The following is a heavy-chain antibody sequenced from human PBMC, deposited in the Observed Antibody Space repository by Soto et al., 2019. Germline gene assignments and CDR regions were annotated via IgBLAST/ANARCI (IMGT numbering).Heavy chain of an antibody. J-gene: IGHJ4*02. CDR3: TRAEIDY. CDR1: GYTFTTHT. Sequence: QVQLVQSGAEVKKPGASVKVFCKASGYTFTTHTMHWVRQAPGQGLEWMGWMSGCTGNTKYSQRFQGRVTFTRDTFPSRAYMEFSSLSSGERDVYYSTRAEIDYWGQGTLVTVSS. CDR2: MSGCTGNT. V-gene: IGHV1-3*01.